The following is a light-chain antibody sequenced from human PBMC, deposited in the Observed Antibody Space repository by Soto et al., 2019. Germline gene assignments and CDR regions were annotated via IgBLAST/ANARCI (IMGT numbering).Light chain of an antibody. Sequence: EIVLTHSPCTLSVSPGARGTLSCRAGQGVSSSYLDWYQQKPGQAPRLLIYGASTRATGIPARFSGSGYGTELTITISSLQSEDFAVFYCQQYNQWTITFGQGTRLEIK. CDR3: QQYNQWTIT. V-gene: IGKV3-15*01. J-gene: IGKJ5*01. CDR2: GAS. CDR1: QGVSSS.